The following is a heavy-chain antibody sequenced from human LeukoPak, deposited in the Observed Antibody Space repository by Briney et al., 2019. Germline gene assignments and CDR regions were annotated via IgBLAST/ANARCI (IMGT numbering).Heavy chain of an antibody. CDR3: ATLAPVWGSYRHMGNIFDY. CDR1: GYTFTSYG. J-gene: IGHJ4*02. Sequence: GASVKVSCKASGYTFTSYGISWVRQAPGQGLEWMGRIIPILGIANYAQKFQGRVTVTADKSTSTAYMELSSLRSEDTAVYYCATLAPVWGSYRHMGNIFDYWGQGTLVTVSS. CDR2: IIPILGIA. V-gene: IGHV1-69*04. D-gene: IGHD3-16*02.